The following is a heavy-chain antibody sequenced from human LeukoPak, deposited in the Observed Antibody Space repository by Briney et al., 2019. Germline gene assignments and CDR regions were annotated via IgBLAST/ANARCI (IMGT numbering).Heavy chain of an antibody. D-gene: IGHD2-21*02. CDR2: INPYSGGT. V-gene: IGHV1-2*02. Sequence: PGASVKVSCKASGSTFIDYYIHWVRQAPGQGLEWMGWINPYSGGTNYAQKFQGRVTMTRGTSISTAYMELNSLRSDDTAVYYCARLGLMVTSDIDWWGQGTLVTVSS. CDR3: ARLGLMVTSDIDW. CDR1: GSTFIDYY. J-gene: IGHJ4*02.